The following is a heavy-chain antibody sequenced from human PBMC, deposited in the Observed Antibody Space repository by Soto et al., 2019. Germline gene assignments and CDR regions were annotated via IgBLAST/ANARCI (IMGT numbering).Heavy chain of an antibody. CDR1: GGSISSSSYY. V-gene: IGHV4-39*01. CDR3: ARQGDNWFDS. J-gene: IGHJ5*01. Sequence: PSETLSLTCTVSGGSISSSSYYWGWIRQPPGKGLEWIGSIYYSGSTYYNPSLKSRVTISVDTSKNQFSLKLSSVTAADTAVYYCARQGDNWFDSWGQGTLVTVSS. CDR2: IYYSGST. D-gene: IGHD3-16*01.